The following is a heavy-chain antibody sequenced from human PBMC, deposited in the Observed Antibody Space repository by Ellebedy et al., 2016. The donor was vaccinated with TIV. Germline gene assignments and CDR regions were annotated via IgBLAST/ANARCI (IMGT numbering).Heavy chain of an antibody. J-gene: IGHJ4*02. CDR1: GFTFWNYA. D-gene: IGHD2-2*01. CDR3: AMGTVGSCTGTSCYPLDY. V-gene: IGHV3-23*01. Sequence: GESLKIPCAASGFTFWNYAMNWVRKAPGKGLEWVSIVSGGGYTYYTDAVKGRFTISRDNSKNTVYLQMNSLTDEDTAVYYCAMGTVGSCTGTSCYPLDYWGQGTLVTVSS. CDR2: VSGGGYT.